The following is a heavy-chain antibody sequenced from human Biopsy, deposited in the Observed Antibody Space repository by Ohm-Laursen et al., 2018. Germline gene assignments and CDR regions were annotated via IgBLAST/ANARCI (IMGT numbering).Heavy chain of an antibody. CDR2: MNPISGNT. J-gene: IGHJ5*02. D-gene: IGHD2/OR15-2a*01. Sequence: GASVKVSCKASGYTFTTYDITWVRQATGQGPEWMGWMNPISGNTGYAHKFRGRVTMTSDSSISTAYLEVSSLTFEDTAVYYCARAVRYRLLSDPWGQGTLVTVSS. CDR1: GYTFTTYD. CDR3: ARAVRYRLLSDP. V-gene: IGHV1-8*01.